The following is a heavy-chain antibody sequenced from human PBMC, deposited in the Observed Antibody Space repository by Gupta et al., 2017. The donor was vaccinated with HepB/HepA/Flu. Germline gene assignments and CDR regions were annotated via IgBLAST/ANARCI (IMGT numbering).Heavy chain of an antibody. CDR2: ISGSGGST. V-gene: IGHV3-23*01. CDR1: GFTFSSYA. J-gene: IGHJ4*02. D-gene: IGHD5-18*01. Sequence: EVQMLESGGGLVQPGGSLRLSCAASGFTFSSYAMSWVRQAPGKGLEWVSAISGSGGSTYYADSVKGRFTISRDNSKNTLYLQMNSLRAEDTAVYYCAKGRGRQTASSVDYWGQGTLVTVSS. CDR3: AKGRGRQTASSVDY.